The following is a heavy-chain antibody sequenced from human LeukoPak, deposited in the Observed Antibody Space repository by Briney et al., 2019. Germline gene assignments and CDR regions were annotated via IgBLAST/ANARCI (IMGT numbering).Heavy chain of an antibody. V-gene: IGHV3-30*18. D-gene: IGHD4-17*01. CDR1: GFTFSSYG. Sequence: GGSLRLSCAASGFTFSSYGMHWVRQAPGKGLEWVAVISYDGSNKYYADSVKGRFTISRDNSKNTLYLQMNSLRAEDTAVYYCAKEDGAWGQGTLVTVSS. J-gene: IGHJ5*02. CDR2: ISYDGSNK. CDR3: AKEDGA.